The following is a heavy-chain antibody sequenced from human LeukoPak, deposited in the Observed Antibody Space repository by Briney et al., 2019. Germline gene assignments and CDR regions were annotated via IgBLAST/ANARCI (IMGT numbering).Heavy chain of an antibody. Sequence: PGGSLRLSCAASGFTFSSYMMTWVRQAPGKGLEWVANIKPDGGEKFYVDSVRGRFTISRDNAKNSLYLQMNSLRAEDTAVYYCARETTVTSGWFDPWGQGTLVTVSS. CDR2: IKPDGGEK. CDR1: GFTFSSYM. V-gene: IGHV3-7*01. CDR3: ARETTVTSGWFDP. J-gene: IGHJ5*02. D-gene: IGHD4-17*01.